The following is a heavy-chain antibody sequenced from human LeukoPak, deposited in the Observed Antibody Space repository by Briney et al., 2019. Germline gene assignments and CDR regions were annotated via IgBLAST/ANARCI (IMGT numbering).Heavy chain of an antibody. CDR3: VRASSGWRGYYFDY. V-gene: IGHV3-48*01. J-gene: IGHJ4*02. D-gene: IGHD6-19*01. Sequence: GGSLRLSCAASGFTFNTYSMDWVRQAPGKGLEWVSYISRDSSTIYCADSLKGRFTISRDNAKNSVYLQMNSLRAEDTAVYYCVRASSGWRGYYFDYWGQGTLVTVSS. CDR1: GFTFNTYS. CDR2: ISRDSSTI.